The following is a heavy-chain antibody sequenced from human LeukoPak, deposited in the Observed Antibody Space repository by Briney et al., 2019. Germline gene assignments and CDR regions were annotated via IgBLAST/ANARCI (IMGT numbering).Heavy chain of an antibody. V-gene: IGHV3-23*01. D-gene: IGHD1-26*01. J-gene: IGHJ4*02. CDR2: ISGSGGST. Sequence: GGSLRLSCAASGFTFSSYAMSWVRQAPGKGLEWVSAISGSGGSTYYADSVKGWFTISRDNSKNTLYLQMNSLRAEDTAVYYCAKDFALLVGATTNWGQGTLVTVSS. CDR3: AKDFALLVGATTN. CDR1: GFTFSSYA.